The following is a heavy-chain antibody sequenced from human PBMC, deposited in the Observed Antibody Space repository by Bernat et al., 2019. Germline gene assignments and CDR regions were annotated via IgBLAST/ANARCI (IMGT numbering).Heavy chain of an antibody. CDR3: TTDNFGYSSGWYGYFEY. CDR1: GFTFSNAW. J-gene: IGHJ4*02. V-gene: IGHV3-15*01. CDR2: IKSKTDGGAS. D-gene: IGHD6-19*01. Sequence: EVQLVESGGGLVKPGGSLRLSCAASGFTFSNAWMSWVRQAPGKGLEWVGRIKSKTDGGASDHAAPVKGRFTVSRDDSKNTMYLEMSSLRSEDTGVYYCTTDNFGYSSGWYGYFEYWGQGTLVTVSS.